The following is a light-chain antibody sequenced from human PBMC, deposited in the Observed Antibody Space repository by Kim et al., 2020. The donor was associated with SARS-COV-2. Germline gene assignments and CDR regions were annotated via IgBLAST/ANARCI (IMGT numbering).Light chain of an antibody. CDR3: QQYGTSPRT. CDR2: GAS. CDR1: QGRAGHY. J-gene: IGKJ1*01. Sequence: SPGARAVRASRASQGRAGHYLAWSVQNPGQTPRLVIYGASNRATGIPDRFSGSVSGTDFALALSIRKTEVFAVYYCQQYGTSPRTFGQGTKVDIK. V-gene: IGKV3-20*01.